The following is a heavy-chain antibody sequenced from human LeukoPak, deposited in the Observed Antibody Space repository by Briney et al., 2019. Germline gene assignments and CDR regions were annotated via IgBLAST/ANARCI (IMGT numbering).Heavy chain of an antibody. V-gene: IGHV4-34*01. J-gene: IGHJ4*02. D-gene: IGHD2-8*01. CDR3: ARGRLYCTNGVCHDFDY. CDR2: INHSGST. Sequence: PSETLSLTCAVYGGSFSGYYWSWIRQPPGKGLEWIGEINHSGSTNYNPSLKSRVTISVDTSKNQFSLKLSSVTAADTAVYYCARGRLYCTNGVCHDFDYWGQGTLVTVSS. CDR1: GGSFSGYY.